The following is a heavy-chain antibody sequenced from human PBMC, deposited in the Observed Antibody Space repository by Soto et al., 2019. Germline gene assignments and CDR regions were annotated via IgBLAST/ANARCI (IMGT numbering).Heavy chain of an antibody. D-gene: IGHD2-2*01. V-gene: IGHV3-30*18. CDR1: GFTFSSYG. J-gene: IGHJ5*01. Sequence: GGSLRLSCAASGFTFSSYGMHWVRQTPDKGLEWVAVISHDGNQKYYADFAKGRFTISRDNARNTLHLQMNSLRPEDTAFFYCVKATLPTAIKFGVDSWGQGTLVTV. CDR3: VKATLPTAIKFGVDS. CDR2: ISHDGNQK.